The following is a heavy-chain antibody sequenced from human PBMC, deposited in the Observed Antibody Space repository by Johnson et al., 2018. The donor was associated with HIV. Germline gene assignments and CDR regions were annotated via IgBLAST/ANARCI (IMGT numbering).Heavy chain of an antibody. V-gene: IGHV3-30*02. J-gene: IGHJ3*02. D-gene: IGHD3-9*01. Sequence: QVQLVESGGGVVQPGGSLRLSCAASGFTFSSYGMHWVRQAPGKGLEWVAFIRYEGSTKYYADSVKGRSTISRENSKNTLYLQMNSLIAEDTAVYYCAKDPPGVDDIHAFDIWGQGTMVTVSS. CDR1: GFTFSSYG. CDR2: IRYEGSTK. CDR3: AKDPPGVDDIHAFDI.